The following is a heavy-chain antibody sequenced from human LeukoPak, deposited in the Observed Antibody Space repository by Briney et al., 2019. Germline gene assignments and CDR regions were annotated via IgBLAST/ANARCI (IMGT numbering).Heavy chain of an antibody. V-gene: IGHV1-69*13. J-gene: IGHJ4*02. CDR3: ARGPGYSMSNFDY. D-gene: IGHD6-13*01. Sequence: SVKLSCTASGGTFSSYAISWVRQAPGQGLEWMGGIIPIFGTANYAQKFQGKVTITADESTSTAYMELSSLRSEDTAVYYCARGPGYSMSNFDYWGQGTLVTVSS. CDR2: IIPIFGTA. CDR1: GGTFSSYA.